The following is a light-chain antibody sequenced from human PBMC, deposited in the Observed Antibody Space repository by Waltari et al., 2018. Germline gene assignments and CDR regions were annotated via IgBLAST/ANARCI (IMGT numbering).Light chain of an antibody. Sequence: DIQMTQSPSSLSASVGDRVTITCQASQEVSNYLNCNQQKPGKAPKLLIYDASNLETAVPSRFSGSGSGTDYTYTISSLQPEDIATYYCQEYDNLPPTCGGGTKGDQT. V-gene: IGKV1-33*01. CDR3: QEYDNLPPT. J-gene: IGKJ4*01. CDR2: DAS. CDR1: QEVSNY.